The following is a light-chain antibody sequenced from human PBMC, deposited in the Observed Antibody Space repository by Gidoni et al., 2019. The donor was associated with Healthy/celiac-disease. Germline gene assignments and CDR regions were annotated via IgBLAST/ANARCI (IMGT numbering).Light chain of an antibody. J-gene: IGKJ1*01. V-gene: IGKV1-39*01. CDR1: QSISSY. Sequence: DIQMTQSPSSLSASVGDRVTITCRASQSISSYLNWYHQKPGKAPKLLIYAASSLQSGVPSRFSGSGSGTDFTLTISSLQPEDFATYSCQQSYSTPWTFXQXTKVEIK. CDR3: QQSYSTPWT. CDR2: AAS.